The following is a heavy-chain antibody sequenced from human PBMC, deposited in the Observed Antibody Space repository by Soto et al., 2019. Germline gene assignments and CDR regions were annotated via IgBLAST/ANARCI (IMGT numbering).Heavy chain of an antibody. V-gene: IGHV1-46*03. CDR2: INPSGGST. J-gene: IGHJ6*02. CDR1: GYTFTSYY. Sequence: QVQLVQSGAEVKKPGASVKVSCKASGYTFTSYYMHWVRQAPGQGLEWMGIINPSGGSTSYGQNIKGGVTMTRDTSTRNVDMELRSLRSEDTAVYYCGRVGRLYSSSLGGMEVWGQGTTVTVSS. D-gene: IGHD6-13*01. CDR3: GRVGRLYSSSLGGMEV.